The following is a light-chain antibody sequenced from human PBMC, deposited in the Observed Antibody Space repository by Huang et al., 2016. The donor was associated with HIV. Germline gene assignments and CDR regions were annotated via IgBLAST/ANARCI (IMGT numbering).Light chain of an antibody. J-gene: IGKJ3*01. V-gene: IGKV3-15*01. CDR3: QQYNDFRST. CDR2: AAS. Sequence: ETVMTQSPVTLSVSPGDRASLSCRSSQIVSSHLAWYQQKPGQAPRLLVYAASTRATGVPARFSGSEAGTEFTLTISTLQSEDSAVYYCQQYNDFRSTFGPGTRVEIK. CDR1: QIVSSH.